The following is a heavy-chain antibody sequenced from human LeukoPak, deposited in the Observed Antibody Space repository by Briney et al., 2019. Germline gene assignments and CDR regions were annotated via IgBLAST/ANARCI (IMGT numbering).Heavy chain of an antibody. Sequence: PSETLSLTCTVSGGSISSSSYYWGWIRQPPGKGLEWIGSIYYSGSTYYNPSLKSRVTISVDTSKNQFSLKLSSVTAADTAVYYCARAIGSGSYRYYYYYMDVWGKGTTVTVSS. J-gene: IGHJ6*03. CDR2: IYYSGST. CDR3: ARAIGSGSYRYYYYYMDV. D-gene: IGHD1-26*01. CDR1: GGSISSSSYY. V-gene: IGHV4-39*07.